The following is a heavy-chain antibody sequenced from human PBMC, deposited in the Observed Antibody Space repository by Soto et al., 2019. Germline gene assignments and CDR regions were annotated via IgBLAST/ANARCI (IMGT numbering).Heavy chain of an antibody. CDR3: AREVVRTEWYFDN. CDR1: GFTFSRYS. J-gene: IGHJ4*02. V-gene: IGHV3-30-3*01. CDR2: TSSDGGTK. D-gene: IGHD2-21*01. Sequence: QVQLMESGGGVVQPGGSLRLSYVTSGFTFSRYSMHWFRQAPGKGLEWVAVTSSDGGTKFYADSVKGRFTVSRDNSKNTLYLQMNSLRPEDTAVYYCAREVVRTEWYFDNWGQGILVTVSS.